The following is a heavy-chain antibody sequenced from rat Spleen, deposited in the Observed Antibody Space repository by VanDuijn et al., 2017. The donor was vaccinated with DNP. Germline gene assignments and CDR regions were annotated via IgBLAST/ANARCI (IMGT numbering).Heavy chain of an antibody. CDR3: TTRSTLLDY. Sequence: EVQLVESGGGLVQPGRSLKLSCAASGFTFSDYYMAWVRQAPTKGLEWVAYIRYDGGSTYYGDSVKGRFAISRDNAKSTLYLQMNSLRSEDMATYYCTTRSTLLDYWGQGVMVTVSS. CDR1: GFTFSDYY. CDR2: IRYDGGST. J-gene: IGHJ2*01. D-gene: IGHD1-10*01. V-gene: IGHV5-20*01.